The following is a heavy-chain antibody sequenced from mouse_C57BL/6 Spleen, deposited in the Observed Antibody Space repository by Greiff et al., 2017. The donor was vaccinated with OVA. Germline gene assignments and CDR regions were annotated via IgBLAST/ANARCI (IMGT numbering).Heavy chain of an antibody. CDR1: GYAFTRYW. CDR3: AREGLGRRYFDY. J-gene: IGHJ2*01. Sequence: VQLQQSGAELVKPGASVKLSCKASGYAFTRYWMNWVKQRPGQGLEWIGQIYPGDGGTNYNGKFKGKATLTADKSSSTAYMQLSSLTSEDSAVYFCAREGLGRRYFDYWGQGTTLTVSS. CDR2: IYPGDGGT. V-gene: IGHV1-80*01. D-gene: IGHD4-1*01.